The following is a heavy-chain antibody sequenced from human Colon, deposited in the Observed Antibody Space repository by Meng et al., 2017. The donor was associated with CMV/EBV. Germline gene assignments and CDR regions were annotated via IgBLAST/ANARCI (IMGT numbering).Heavy chain of an antibody. D-gene: IGHD1-14*01. CDR2: VTRDSMI. J-gene: IGHJ4*02. CDR1: GFTISDRH. Sequence: GGSLRLSCTGSGFTISDRHMSWIRQAPGKGLDWIIYVTRDSMIYSADSVRGQFTISRDNAKNSMYLQLNSLRAEDTAVYYCVSGITGRPESEYWGQGTLVTVSS. CDR3: VSGITGRPESEY. V-gene: IGHV3-11*01.